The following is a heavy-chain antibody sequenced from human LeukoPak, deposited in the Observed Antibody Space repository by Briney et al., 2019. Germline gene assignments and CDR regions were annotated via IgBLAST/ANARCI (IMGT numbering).Heavy chain of an antibody. CDR1: GGSISSSSYY. D-gene: IGHD3-9*01. CDR3: ARSRYFDWLLTNWFDP. Sequence: SETLSLTCTVSGGSISSSSYYWGWIRHPPGKGLEWIGSIYYSGSTYYNPSLKSRVTISVDTSKNQYSLKLSSVTAADTAVYYCARSRYFDWLLTNWFDPWGQGTLVTVSS. J-gene: IGHJ5*02. V-gene: IGHV4-39*01. CDR2: IYYSGST.